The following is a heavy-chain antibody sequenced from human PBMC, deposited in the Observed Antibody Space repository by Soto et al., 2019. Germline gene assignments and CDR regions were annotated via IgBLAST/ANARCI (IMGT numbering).Heavy chain of an antibody. D-gene: IGHD1-7*01. CDR1: GFSFSSYW. CDR3: ARDRNYNAFDY. CDR2: IKKDGTET. Sequence: GGSLRLSCTASGFSFSSYWMSWVRQAPGKGLEWVATIKKDGTETYSVDSVKGRFTISRDNSKNTLYLQMNSLRAEDTAVYYCARDRNYNAFDYWGQGTLVTVSS. V-gene: IGHV3-7*01. J-gene: IGHJ4*02.